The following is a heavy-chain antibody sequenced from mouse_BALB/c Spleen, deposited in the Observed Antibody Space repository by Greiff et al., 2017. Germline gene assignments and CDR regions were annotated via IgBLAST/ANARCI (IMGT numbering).Heavy chain of an antibody. Sequence: EVQVVESGGGLVQPGGSRKLSCAASGFTFSSFGMHWVRQAPEKGLEWVAYISSGSSTIYYADTVKGRFTISRDNPKNTLFLQMTSLRSEDTAMYYCARLGSYFDYWGQGTTLTVSS. CDR1: GFTFSSFG. D-gene: IGHD4-1*01. CDR2: ISSGSSTI. V-gene: IGHV5-17*02. CDR3: ARLGSYFDY. J-gene: IGHJ2*01.